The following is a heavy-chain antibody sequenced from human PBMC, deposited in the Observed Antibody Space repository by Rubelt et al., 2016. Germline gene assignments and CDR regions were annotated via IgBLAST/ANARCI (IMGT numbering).Heavy chain of an antibody. J-gene: IGHJ4*02. CDR1: A. Sequence: AMHWVRQAPGKGLEWVAVISYDGSNKYYADSVKGRFTISRDNAKNSLYLQMNSLRVEDTAVYYCVRDGWYFYYWGQGTMVTVSS. V-gene: IGHV3-30*04. CDR3: VRDGWYFYY. CDR2: ISYDGSNK. D-gene: IGHD3-10*01.